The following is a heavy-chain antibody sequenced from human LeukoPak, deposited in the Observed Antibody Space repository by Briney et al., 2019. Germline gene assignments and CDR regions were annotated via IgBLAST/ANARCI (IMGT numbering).Heavy chain of an antibody. J-gene: IGHJ6*03. V-gene: IGHV4-4*07. CDR1: GGSISNYY. CDR3: ARDLRGAGYYYYYYMDV. Sequence: PSETLSLTCTVSGGSISNYYWTWVRQSAGKGLEWIGRIYASGDTYYSPSLQSRVTMSVDTSKNQFSLRLSSVTAADTAVYYCARDLRGAGYYYYYYMDVWGKGTTVTVSS. D-gene: IGHD3-16*01. CDR2: IYASGDT.